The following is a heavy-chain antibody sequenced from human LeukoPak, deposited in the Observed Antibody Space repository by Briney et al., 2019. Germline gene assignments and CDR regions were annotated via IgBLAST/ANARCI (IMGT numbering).Heavy chain of an antibody. CDR1: GGSISSGGYY. V-gene: IGHV4-61*08. CDR2: IYYSGST. CDR3: ARFFWSGITDAFDI. D-gene: IGHD3-3*01. Sequence: PSETLSLTCTVSGGSISSGGYYWSWIRQHPGQGLEWIGYIYYSGSTNYNPSLKSRVTISVDTSKNQFSLKLSSVTAADTAVYYCARFFWSGITDAFDIWGQGTMVTVSS. J-gene: IGHJ3*02.